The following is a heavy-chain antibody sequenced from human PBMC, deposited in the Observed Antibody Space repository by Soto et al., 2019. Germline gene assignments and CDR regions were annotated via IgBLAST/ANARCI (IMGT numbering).Heavy chain of an antibody. J-gene: IGHJ3*02. CDR3: VKAGNYVWGSYRSFYESHAFDI. Sequence: GGSLRLSCAASGFALKPYAMSWVRQAPGTGLEWVSGISSSGERTYYADSVKGRFTIARDNSKNTLYLQMSSLRAEDTAVYYCVKAGNYVWGSYRSFYESHAFDIWGQGTMVTVSS. CDR1: GFALKPYA. D-gene: IGHD3-16*02. CDR2: ISSSGERT. V-gene: IGHV3-23*01.